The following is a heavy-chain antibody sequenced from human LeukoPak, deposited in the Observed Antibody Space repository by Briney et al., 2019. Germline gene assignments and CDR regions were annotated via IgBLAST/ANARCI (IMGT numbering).Heavy chain of an antibody. CDR2: ISGSGGTT. Sequence: GGSLRLSCAASGFIFDDYGMSWVRQAPGKGPEWVSGISGSGGTTYYADSVKGRFTISRDNSKNTLYLQMNSLRAEDTALYYCAKGSSGWFPNWFDPWGQGTLVTVSS. D-gene: IGHD6-19*01. J-gene: IGHJ5*02. V-gene: IGHV3-23*01. CDR1: GFIFDDYG. CDR3: AKGSSGWFPNWFDP.